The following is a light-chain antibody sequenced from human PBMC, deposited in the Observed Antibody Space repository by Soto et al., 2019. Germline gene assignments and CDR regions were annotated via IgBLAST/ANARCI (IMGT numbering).Light chain of an antibody. J-gene: IGKJ4*01. CDR1: QGISSY. V-gene: IGKV1-8*01. Sequence: IQMTQSPSTLSASVGDRFTITCRASQGISSYLAWYQQKPGKAPKLLIYAASTLQSGVPSRFSGSGSGTDFTLTISCLQSEEFATYYCQQYYSYPLTFGGGTKVDIK. CDR2: AAS. CDR3: QQYYSYPLT.